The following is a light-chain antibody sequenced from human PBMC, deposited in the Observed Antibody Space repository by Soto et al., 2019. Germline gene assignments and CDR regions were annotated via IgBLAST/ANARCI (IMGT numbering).Light chain of an antibody. J-gene: IGLJ2*01. Sequence: QLVLTQSPSASASLGASVKLTCTLSSGHSNYAIAWHQQQSEKGRRYLMKLNSXXXXXXXXXXXXXXSGSSSGAERYLTIXXXXXXXXXXYYCQTWGSGIVVFGGGTKLTVL. CDR3: QTWGSGIVV. CDR1: SGHSNYA. CDR2: LNSXXXX. V-gene: IGLV4-69*01.